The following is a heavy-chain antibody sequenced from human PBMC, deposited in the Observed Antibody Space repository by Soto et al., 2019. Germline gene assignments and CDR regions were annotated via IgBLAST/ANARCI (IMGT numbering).Heavy chain of an antibody. CDR1: GGSIRSGGYY. CDR2: IYYSGST. D-gene: IGHD3-10*01. CDR3: ARAPYYYGSGSYYNVKYYYYYYMDV. Sequence: SETLSLTCTVSGGSIRSGGYYWSWIRQHPGKGLGWIGYIYYSGSTYYNPSLKSRVTISVDTSKNQFSLKLSSVTAADTAVYYCARAPYYYGSGSYYNVKYYYYYYMDVWGKGTTVTVSS. V-gene: IGHV4-31*03. J-gene: IGHJ6*03.